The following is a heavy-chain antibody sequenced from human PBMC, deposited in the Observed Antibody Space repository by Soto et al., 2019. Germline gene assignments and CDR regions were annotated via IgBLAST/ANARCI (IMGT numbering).Heavy chain of an antibody. V-gene: IGHV1-69*13. CDR3: AKSDGSGSYVYGMDV. D-gene: IGHD3-10*01. J-gene: IGHJ6*02. Sequence: SVKVSCKASGGTFDDFIMNWVRQTPGQGLEWMGGIVPMFGTATYAEKFKGRVTISATGSTSTAYMELTSLRSEDTAVYYCAKSDGSGSYVYGMDVWGQGTTVTVSS. CDR1: GGTFDDFI. CDR2: IVPMFGTA.